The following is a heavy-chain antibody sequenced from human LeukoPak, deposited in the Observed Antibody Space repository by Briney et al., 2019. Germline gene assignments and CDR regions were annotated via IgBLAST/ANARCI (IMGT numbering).Heavy chain of an antibody. CDR3: ARSGGILTGYYDY. CDR2: ISGSGGST. CDR1: GFTFSSYA. V-gene: IGHV3-23*01. J-gene: IGHJ4*02. Sequence: PGGSLRLSCAASGFTFSSYAMSWVRQAPGRGLEWVSAISGSGGSTYYADSVKGRFTISRDNAKNSLYLQMNSLRAEDTAVYYCARSGGILTGYYDYWGQGTLVTVSS. D-gene: IGHD3-9*01.